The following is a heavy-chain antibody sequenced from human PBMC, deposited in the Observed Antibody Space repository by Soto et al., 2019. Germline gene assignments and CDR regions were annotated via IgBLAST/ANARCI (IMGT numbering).Heavy chain of an antibody. D-gene: IGHD3-3*01. J-gene: IGHJ6*03. Sequence: GGSLRLSCAASGFTFSSYAMSWVRQAPGKGLEWVSAISGSGGSTYYADSVKGRFTISRDNSKNTLYLQMNSLRAEDTAVYYCAKDGPSEAVRFLEWLPNYYYYYYMDVWGKGTTVTVSS. CDR1: GFTFSSYA. V-gene: IGHV3-23*01. CDR2: ISGSGGST. CDR3: AKDGPSEAVRFLEWLPNYYYYYYMDV.